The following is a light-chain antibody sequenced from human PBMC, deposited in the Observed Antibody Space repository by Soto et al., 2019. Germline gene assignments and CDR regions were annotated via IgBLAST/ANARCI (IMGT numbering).Light chain of an antibody. CDR2: SDD. V-gene: IGLV1-44*01. CDR3: AAWDGTLRALV. CDR1: NSNIGRNT. J-gene: IGLJ2*01. Sequence: QSVLTQPPSASGTPGQRVTISCSGSNSNIGRNTVSWYQQVPGTAPKSLIYSDDQRPSGVPDRISGSRSGTSASLAISGLQYGDEAEYYWAAWDGTLRALVFGGGTKLTVL.